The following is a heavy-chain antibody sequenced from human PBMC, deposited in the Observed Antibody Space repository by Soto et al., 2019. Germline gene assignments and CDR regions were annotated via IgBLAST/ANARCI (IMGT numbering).Heavy chain of an antibody. D-gene: IGHD3-3*01. CDR3: ARGGYYHYYYYYYMDV. Sequence: QVTLKESGPVLVKPTEPLTLTCTVSGFSLSNARMGVSWIRQPPGKALEWLAHIFSNDEKSYSTSLKSRLTISKDTSKSRVVLTMTTLDPVDTATYYCARGGYYHYYYYYYMDVWGKETTVTVSS. V-gene: IGHV2-26*01. CDR1: GFSLSNARMG. J-gene: IGHJ6*03. CDR2: IFSNDEK.